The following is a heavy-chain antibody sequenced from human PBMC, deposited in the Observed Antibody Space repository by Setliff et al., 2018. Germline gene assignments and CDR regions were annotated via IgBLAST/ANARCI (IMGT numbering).Heavy chain of an antibody. D-gene: IGHD6-6*01. CDR1: RFTFSSYA. Sequence: GGSLRLSCAASRFTFSSYAMSWVRQAPGKGLEWVSAISGSAGSTYYVDSVKGRFTISRDNAKNSLYLQMNSLGVEDTAVFYCARLGGQLGQTRSNYYYYYYYMDVWGKGTTVTVSS. V-gene: IGHV3-23*01. CDR3: ARLGGQLGQTRSNYYYYYYYMDV. CDR2: ISGSAGST. J-gene: IGHJ6*03.